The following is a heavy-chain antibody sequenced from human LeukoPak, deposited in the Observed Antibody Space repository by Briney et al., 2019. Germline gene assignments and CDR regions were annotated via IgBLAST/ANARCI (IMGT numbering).Heavy chain of an antibody. Sequence: GGSLRLSCAVSGFTFSSSWMSWVRQAPGKGLEWVANMKQDGSEKSYVESVRGRFTISRDNAKNSLYLQLNSLRAEDTALYYCARDNPPDYWGQGTLVTVSS. CDR2: MKQDGSEK. J-gene: IGHJ4*02. V-gene: IGHV3-7*03. CDR3: ARDNPPDY. CDR1: GFTFSSSW.